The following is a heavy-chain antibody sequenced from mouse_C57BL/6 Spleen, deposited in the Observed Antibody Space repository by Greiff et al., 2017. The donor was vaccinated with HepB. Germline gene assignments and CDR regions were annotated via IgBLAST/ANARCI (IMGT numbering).Heavy chain of an antibody. D-gene: IGHD4-1*01. V-gene: IGHV1-81*01. CDR2: IYPRSGNT. J-gene: IGHJ1*03. Sequence: VQLQQSGAELARPGASVKLSCKASGYTFTSYGISWVKQRTGQGLEWIGEIYPRSGNTYYNEKFKGKATLTADKSSSTAYMELRSLTSEDSADYFCARAGGTGWYFDVWGTGTTVTVAS. CDR1: GYTFTSYG. CDR3: ARAGGTGWYFDV.